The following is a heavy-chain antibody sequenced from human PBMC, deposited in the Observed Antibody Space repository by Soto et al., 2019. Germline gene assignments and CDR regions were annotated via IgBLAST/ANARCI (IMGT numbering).Heavy chain of an antibody. CDR3: AREANYCDSSGYLHYFDY. D-gene: IGHD3-22*01. Sequence: QVQLVQSGAEVKKPGSSVKVSCKASGGTFSSYAISWVRQAPGQGLEWMGGIIPIFGTANYAQKFQGRVTMTADESTSTAYMELSSLRSEDTAVYYCAREANYCDSSGYLHYFDYWGQGTLVTVSS. CDR2: IIPIFGTA. J-gene: IGHJ4*02. V-gene: IGHV1-69*01. CDR1: GGTFSSYA.